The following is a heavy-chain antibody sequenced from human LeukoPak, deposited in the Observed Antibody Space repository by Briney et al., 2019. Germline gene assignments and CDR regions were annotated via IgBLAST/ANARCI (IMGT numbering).Heavy chain of an antibody. Sequence: GGSQRLSYAASGFTFVDSGMNWVRQAPGKGLEWLTFIRYDGTNEYFADSVKGRFAISRDNSQKKLYLQMNNLRPVDTALYYCARGTSSPGYFDLWGQGTQVTVSS. CDR2: IRYDGTNE. V-gene: IGHV3-30*02. CDR1: GFTFVDSG. J-gene: IGHJ4*02. D-gene: IGHD1-26*01. CDR3: ARGTSSPGYFDL.